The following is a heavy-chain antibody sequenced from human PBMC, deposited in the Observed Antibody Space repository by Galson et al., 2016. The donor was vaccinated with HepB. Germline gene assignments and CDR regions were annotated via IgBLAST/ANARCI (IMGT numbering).Heavy chain of an antibody. J-gene: IGHJ4*02. D-gene: IGHD3-10*01. Sequence: SVKVSCKASGGTFSSYGISWVRQAPGQGLEWMGGIIPIFGAANYAQKFQGRVTITADKSPSTAYMELSSLRSEDTAVYYCAIQYNYNGSGLAVDYWGPGTLFIVSS. CDR1: GGTFSSYG. CDR2: IIPIFGAA. CDR3: AIQYNYNGSGLAVDY. V-gene: IGHV1-69*06.